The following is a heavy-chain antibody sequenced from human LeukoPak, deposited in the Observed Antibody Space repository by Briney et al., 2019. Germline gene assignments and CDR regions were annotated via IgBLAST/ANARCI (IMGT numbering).Heavy chain of an antibody. CDR1: GFTFSSYS. CDR2: ISSSSSYI. J-gene: IGHJ4*02. Sequence: PGGSLRLSCAASGFTFSSYSMNLVRQAPGKGLEWVSSISSSSSYIYYADSVKGRFTISRDNAKNSLYLQMNSLRAEDTAVYYCERERWGIVGATDYWGQGTLVTVSS. V-gene: IGHV3-21*01. CDR3: ERERWGIVGATDY. D-gene: IGHD1-26*01.